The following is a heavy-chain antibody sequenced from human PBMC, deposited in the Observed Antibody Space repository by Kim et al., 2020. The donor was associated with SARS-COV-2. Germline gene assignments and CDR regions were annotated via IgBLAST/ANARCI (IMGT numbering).Heavy chain of an antibody. J-gene: IGHJ4*02. CDR1: GGSISTNY. D-gene: IGHD2-21*01. CDR3: ARGPPRADCGANCYLDY. Sequence: SETLSLTCTVSGGSISTNYWGWIRQSAGKGLEWIGRIYASGSTDYNASLKSRVAMSVDTSKNQFSLELSSVTAADTAVYFCARGPPRADCGANCYLDYWCQGILVTVSA. V-gene: IGHV4-4*07. CDR2: IYASGST.